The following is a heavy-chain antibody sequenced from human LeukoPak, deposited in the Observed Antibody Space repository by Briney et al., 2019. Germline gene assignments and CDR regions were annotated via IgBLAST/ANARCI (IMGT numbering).Heavy chain of an antibody. Sequence: GGSLRLSCAASGFTFNNYGMSWVRQPPGKGLEWVSSISGSGASTYYADSVKGRFTISRDNSKKSLYLKMNSLGAEDTAVYYCARDLSSSWYKREDWFDPWGQGTLVTVSS. V-gene: IGHV3-23*01. CDR2: ISGSGAST. J-gene: IGHJ5*02. D-gene: IGHD6-13*01. CDR3: ARDLSSSWYKREDWFDP. CDR1: GFTFNNYG.